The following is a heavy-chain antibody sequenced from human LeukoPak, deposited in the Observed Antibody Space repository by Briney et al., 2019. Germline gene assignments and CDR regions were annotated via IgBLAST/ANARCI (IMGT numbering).Heavy chain of an antibody. J-gene: IGHJ4*02. V-gene: IGHV4-4*07. CDR2: IYTSVST. Sequence: SETLSLTCSVSGGSISTNYWTWIRQPAGKGLEWIGRIYTSVSTNYNPSLKSRVTMSLDTSKNEFSLRLSSGTAADTAVYYCAAYGSISLWGQGTLVTVSS. CDR3: AAYGSISL. D-gene: IGHD2-21*01. CDR1: GGSISTNY.